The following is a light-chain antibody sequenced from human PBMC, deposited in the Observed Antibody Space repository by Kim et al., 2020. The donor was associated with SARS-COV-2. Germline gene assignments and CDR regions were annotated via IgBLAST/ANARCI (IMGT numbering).Light chain of an antibody. Sequence: DIQVTQYPSTLSASVGDRVTITCRASQSISTWLAWYQQKPGKPAKLLIYKASTSESGVPSRFSGSGSGTEFTLTISSLQPDDFATYYCQQCKTYPYTFGQGTKVEIK. CDR2: KAS. CDR1: QSISTW. J-gene: IGKJ2*01. V-gene: IGKV1-5*03. CDR3: QQCKTYPYT.